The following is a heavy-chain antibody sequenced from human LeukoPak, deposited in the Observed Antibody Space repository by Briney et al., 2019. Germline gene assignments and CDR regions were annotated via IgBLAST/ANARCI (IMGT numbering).Heavy chain of an antibody. J-gene: IGHJ4*02. V-gene: IGHV3-23*01. Sequence: PGGSLRLSCAASGFTLSDAWMHWVCQAPGKGLEWVSAISGSGGSTYYADSVKGRFTISRDNSKNTLYLQMNSLRAEDTAVYYCAKAHPYSSSPFDYWGQGTLVTVSS. CDR3: AKAHPYSSSPFDY. CDR1: GFTLSDAW. CDR2: ISGSGGST. D-gene: IGHD6-6*01.